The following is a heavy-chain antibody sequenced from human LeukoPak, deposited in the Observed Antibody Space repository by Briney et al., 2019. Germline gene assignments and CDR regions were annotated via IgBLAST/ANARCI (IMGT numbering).Heavy chain of an antibody. CDR1: GGSFSGYY. V-gene: IGHV4-34*01. CDR2: INHSGST. J-gene: IGHJ4*02. Sequence: SETLSLTCAVYGGSFSGYYWSWIRQPPGKGLEWIGEINHSGSTNYNPSLKSRVTISVDTSKNQFSLKLSSVTAADTAVYYCARVGGGSYYAGSWAFDYWGQGTLVTVSS. D-gene: IGHD1-26*01. CDR3: ARVGGGSYYAGSWAFDY.